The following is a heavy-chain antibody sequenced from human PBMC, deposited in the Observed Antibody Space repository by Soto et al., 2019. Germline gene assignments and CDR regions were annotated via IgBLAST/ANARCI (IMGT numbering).Heavy chain of an antibody. J-gene: IGHJ5*02. CDR2: IYYSEST. CDR3: ARDARQLWSRTFDP. D-gene: IGHD5-18*01. CDR1: GGSISSYY. V-gene: IGHV4-59*01. Sequence: SETLSLTCTVSGGSISSYYWSWIRQPPGKGLEWIGYIYYSESTNYNPSLKSRVIISVDTSKNQFSLKLSSVTAADTAVYYCARDARQLWSRTFDPWGQGTPVTVSS.